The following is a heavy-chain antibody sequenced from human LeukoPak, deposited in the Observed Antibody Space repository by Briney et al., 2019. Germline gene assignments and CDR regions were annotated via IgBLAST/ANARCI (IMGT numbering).Heavy chain of an antibody. J-gene: IGHJ6*02. V-gene: IGHV4-34*01. Sequence: PSETLSLTCAVYGGSFSGYYWSWIRQPPGKGLEWIGEINHSGSTNYNPSLKSRVTISVDTFKNQFSLKLSSVTAADTAVYYCARGARGYCSSTSCYGNYYYYYGMDVWGQGTTVTVSS. CDR3: ARGARGYCSSTSCYGNYYYYYGMDV. CDR1: GGSFSGYY. CDR2: INHSGST. D-gene: IGHD2-2*03.